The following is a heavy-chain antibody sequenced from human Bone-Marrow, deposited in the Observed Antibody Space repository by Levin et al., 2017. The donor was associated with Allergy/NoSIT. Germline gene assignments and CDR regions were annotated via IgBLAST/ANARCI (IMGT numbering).Heavy chain of an antibody. J-gene: IGHJ4*02. CDR2: IDWDDEK. CDR3: AHAQMRESFDY. V-gene: IGHV2-5*02. CDR1: GFSLGTPGVS. Sequence: SGPTLVKPTQTLTLTCAFSGFSLGTPGVSVGWIRQPPGKALEWLALIDWDDEKRYSPSLRTRLTITKDTSKTEILLTMTNMDPVDTATYFCAHAQMRESFDYWGQGILVTGSS. D-gene: IGHD1-26*01.